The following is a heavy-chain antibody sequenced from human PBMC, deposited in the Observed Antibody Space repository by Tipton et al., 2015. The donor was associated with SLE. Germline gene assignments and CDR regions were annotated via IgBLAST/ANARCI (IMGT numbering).Heavy chain of an antibody. D-gene: IGHD3-16*01. CDR2: ISYDGSNK. V-gene: IGHV3-30*19. CDR3: ARDLGQWGFDY. J-gene: IGHJ4*02. Sequence: SLRLSCAASGFTFGSYGMHWVRQAPGKGLEWVAVISYDGSNKYYADSVKGRFTISRDNSKNTLYLQMNTLRAEDTAVYYCARDLGQWGFDYWGQGTLVTVSS. CDR1: GFTFGSYG.